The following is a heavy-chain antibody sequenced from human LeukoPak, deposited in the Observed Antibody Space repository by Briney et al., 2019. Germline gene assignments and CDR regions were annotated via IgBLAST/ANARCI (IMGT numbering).Heavy chain of an antibody. V-gene: IGHV4-61*02. Sequence: SETLSLTCTVSGGSISSGSYYWSWIRQPAGKGLEWIVRIYTSGSTNYNPSLKSRVTISVDTFKNQFSLKLSSVTAADTAVYYCARVKRGFWSGYYYYYMDVWGKGTTVTVSS. J-gene: IGHJ6*03. D-gene: IGHD3-3*01. CDR1: GGSISSGSYY. CDR2: IYTSGST. CDR3: ARVKRGFWSGYYYYYMDV.